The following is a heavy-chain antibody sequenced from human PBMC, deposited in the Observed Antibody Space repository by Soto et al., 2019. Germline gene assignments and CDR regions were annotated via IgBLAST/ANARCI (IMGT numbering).Heavy chain of an antibody. CDR1: GFSLSTSGVG. D-gene: IGHD2-2*01. Sequence: QITLKESGPTLVKPTQTLTLTCTFSGFSLSTSGVGVGWIRQPPGKALEWLALIYWDDDKRYSPSLKSRLTLTKDTSKNQVVLTMTNRDPVDTATYYCAHRRSSRDIVVVPAAMRGVDAFDIWGQGTMVTVSS. CDR3: AHRRSSRDIVVVPAAMRGVDAFDI. V-gene: IGHV2-5*02. CDR2: IYWDDDK. J-gene: IGHJ3*02.